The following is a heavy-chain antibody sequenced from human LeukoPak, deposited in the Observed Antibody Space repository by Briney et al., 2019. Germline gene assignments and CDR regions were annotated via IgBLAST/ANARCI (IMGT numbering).Heavy chain of an antibody. CDR1: GGFISSGSYY. V-gene: IGHV4-61*09. CDR3: ARGGYYGSGNDFRFDP. Sequence: SQTLSLTCTVSGGFISSGSYYWSWIRQPAGKGLEWFGHIYTSGSTNYNPSLKSRVTISVDTSKNQFSLKLSSVTAADTAVYYCARGGYYGSGNDFRFDPWGQGTLVTVSS. D-gene: IGHD3-10*01. J-gene: IGHJ5*02. CDR2: IYTSGST.